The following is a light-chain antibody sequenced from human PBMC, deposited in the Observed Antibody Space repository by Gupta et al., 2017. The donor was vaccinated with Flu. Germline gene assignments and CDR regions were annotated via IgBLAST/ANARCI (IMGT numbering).Light chain of an antibody. CDR1: QSISNY. Sequence: DIQVTQAQSSLSAFVGDRVTITCRARQSISNYLNWYQQKPGKAPKLLIYAASSLQSEVPSRFSGSGSGTDFTLTISSLQPEDFATYYCQQSYSTPRTFGQGTKVEIK. CDR3: QQSYSTPRT. V-gene: IGKV1-39*01. J-gene: IGKJ1*01. CDR2: AAS.